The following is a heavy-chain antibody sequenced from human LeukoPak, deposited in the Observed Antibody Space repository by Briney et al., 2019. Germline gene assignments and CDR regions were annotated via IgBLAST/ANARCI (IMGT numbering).Heavy chain of an antibody. CDR3: ARDLGDGYNY. Sequence: SVKVSCKASGGTFSSYAISWVRQAPGQGLEWMGRIIPILGIANYAQKFQGRVTITADKSTSTAYMELSSLRSGDTAVYYCARDLGDGYNYWGQGTLVTVSS. J-gene: IGHJ4*02. CDR1: GGTFSSYA. CDR2: IIPILGIA. D-gene: IGHD5-24*01. V-gene: IGHV1-69*04.